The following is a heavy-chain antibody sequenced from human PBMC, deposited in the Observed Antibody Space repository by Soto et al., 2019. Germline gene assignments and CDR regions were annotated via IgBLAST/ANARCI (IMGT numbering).Heavy chain of an antibody. CDR3: ARGGPYSSSSGVVYYYYYGMDV. CDR2: IYHSGST. V-gene: IGHV4-4*02. J-gene: IGHJ6*02. CDR1: GGSISSSYW. Sequence: PSETLSLTCAVSGGSISSSYWWSWVRQPPGKGLEWIGEIYHSGSTNYNPSLKSRVTISVDKSKNQFSLKLSSVTAADTAVYYCARGGPYSSSSGVVYYYYYGMDVWGQGTTVTVSS. D-gene: IGHD6-6*01.